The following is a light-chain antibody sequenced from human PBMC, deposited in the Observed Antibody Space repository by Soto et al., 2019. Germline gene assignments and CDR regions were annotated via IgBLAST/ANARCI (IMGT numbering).Light chain of an antibody. CDR2: GAS. V-gene: IGKV3-20*01. CDR1: QSVSSSY. J-gene: IGKJ4*01. CDR3: QQYGSSPLT. Sequence: EIVLTQSPGTLSLSPGERVPLSCRASQSVSSSYLAWYQQKPGQAPRLLIYGASSRATGIPDRFSGSGSGTDFALTISRLEPEDFAVYYCQQYGSSPLTFGGGTKVDIK.